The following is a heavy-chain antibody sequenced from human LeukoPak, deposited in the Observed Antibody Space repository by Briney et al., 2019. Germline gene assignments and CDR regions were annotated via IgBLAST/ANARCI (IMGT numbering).Heavy chain of an antibody. D-gene: IGHD2-2*01. V-gene: IGHV4-59*01. CDR2: IYYSGST. CDR1: GGSISSYY. J-gene: IGHJ4*02. Sequence: SETLSLTCTVSGGSISSYYWSWIRQPPGKGLEWIGYIYYSGSTNYNPSLKSRVTISVDTSKNQFSLKLSSVTAADTAVYYCARLSVVPAAPYYFDYWGQGTLVTVSS. CDR3: ARLSVVPAAPYYFDY.